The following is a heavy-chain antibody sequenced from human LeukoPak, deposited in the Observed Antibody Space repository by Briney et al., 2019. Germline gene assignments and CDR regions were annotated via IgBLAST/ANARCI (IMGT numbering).Heavy chain of an antibody. Sequence: PSETLSLTCTVSGGSISSYYWSWIRQPAGKGLEWIGRIYTSGSTNHNPSLKSRVTMSVDTSKNQFSLKLSSVTAADTAVYYCARGTVTTVSALGRYYYYMDVWGKGTTVTISS. CDR3: ARGTVTTVSALGRYYYYMDV. CDR2: IYTSGST. CDR1: GGSISSYY. D-gene: IGHD4-17*01. J-gene: IGHJ6*03. V-gene: IGHV4-4*07.